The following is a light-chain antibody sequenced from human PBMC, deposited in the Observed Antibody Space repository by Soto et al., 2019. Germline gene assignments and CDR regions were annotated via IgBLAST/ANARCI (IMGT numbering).Light chain of an antibody. CDR3: QQYNSYLRT. J-gene: IGKJ1*01. CDR2: KAS. Sequence: DIQMTQSPSTLSASVGDRVTITCRASQSISIWLAWYQLKPGKAPKLLIYKASSLDSGVPSRFSGSGPLTEFTRNIKSLHPYEFAHYHCQQYNSYLRTFGQGTKVEIK. V-gene: IGKV1-5*03. CDR1: QSISIW.